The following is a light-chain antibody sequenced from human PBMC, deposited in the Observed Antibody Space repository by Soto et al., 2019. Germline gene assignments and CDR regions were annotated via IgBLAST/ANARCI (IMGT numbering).Light chain of an antibody. CDR2: EVS. CDR1: TSDVGGYNY. V-gene: IGLV2-14*01. Sequence: QSALTQPASVSGSPGQSITISCTGTTSDVGGYNYVSWFQQYPGKAPKLKIYEVSNRPSGVSNRFSGSKSDNTASLTISDLQAEDEADYYCTSYTSSSTWVFGGGTKLTVL. J-gene: IGLJ3*02. CDR3: TSYTSSSTWV.